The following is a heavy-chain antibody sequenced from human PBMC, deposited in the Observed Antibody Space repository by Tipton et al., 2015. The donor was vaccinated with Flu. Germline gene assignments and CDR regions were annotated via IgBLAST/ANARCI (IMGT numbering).Heavy chain of an antibody. CDR1: GFRFRGYY. CDR3: ATRGSNAYDYYFDS. J-gene: IGHJ4*02. Sequence: SLRLSCVASGFRFRGYYMSWIRQPPGKGLEWISYISSDGTTVFYADSVKGRFTISRDNARNSLFLQMNSLRDEDTAVYYCATRGSNAYDYYFDSWGQGTLVTVSS. D-gene: IGHD5-12*01. V-gene: IGHV3-11*01. CDR2: ISSDGTTV.